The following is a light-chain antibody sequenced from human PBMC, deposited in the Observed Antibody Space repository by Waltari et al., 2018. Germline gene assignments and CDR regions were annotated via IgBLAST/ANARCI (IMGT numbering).Light chain of an antibody. CDR1: SGSVTIRYY. CDR3: VLYMGSVHV. J-gene: IGLJ1*01. V-gene: IGLV8-61*01. Sequence: QTVVNQEPSFSVSPGGTVTLTCGLISGSVTIRYYPSWYQQTPGQAPRTLIYSTNTRSSGVPDRFSGSILGNKAALTITGAQADDESDYYCVLYMGSVHVFGTGTKVTVL. CDR2: STN.